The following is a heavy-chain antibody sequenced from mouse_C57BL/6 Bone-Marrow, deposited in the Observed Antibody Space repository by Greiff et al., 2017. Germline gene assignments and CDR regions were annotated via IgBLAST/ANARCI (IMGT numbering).Heavy chain of an antibody. CDR1: GYAFSSSW. CDR3: APDGYYAAWFAY. V-gene: IGHV1-82*01. D-gene: IGHD2-3*01. J-gene: IGHJ3*01. Sequence: QVHVKQSGPELVKPGASVKISCKASGYAFSSSWMNWVKQRPGKGLAWIGRIYPGDGDTNYNGKFKGKATLTADKSSSTAYMQLSSLTSEDSAVYVCAPDGYYAAWFAYWGQGTLVTVSA. CDR2: IYPGDGDT.